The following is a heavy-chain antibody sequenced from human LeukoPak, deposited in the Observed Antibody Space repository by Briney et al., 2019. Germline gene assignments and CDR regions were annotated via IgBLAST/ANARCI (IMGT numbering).Heavy chain of an antibody. D-gene: IGHD3-22*01. CDR3: ARERQDYYDSSGYPDY. CDR2: IYYSGST. Sequence: SQTLSLTCTVSGGSISSGDYYWSWIRQPPGKGLEWIGYIYYSGSTYYNPSLKSRVTISVDTSKNQFSLKLSSVTAADTAVYYCARERQDYYDSSGYPDYWGQGTLVTVSS. V-gene: IGHV4-30-4*01. J-gene: IGHJ4*02. CDR1: GGSISSGDYY.